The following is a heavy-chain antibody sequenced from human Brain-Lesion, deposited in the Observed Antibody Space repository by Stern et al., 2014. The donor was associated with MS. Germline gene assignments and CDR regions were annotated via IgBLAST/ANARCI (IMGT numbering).Heavy chain of an antibody. CDR3: ASNRGSGSFFDS. D-gene: IGHD1-26*01. V-gene: IGHV4-4*02. J-gene: IGHJ4*02. Sequence: VQLVESGPGLVKPSGTLSLTCAVSGGSISSGNWWSWVRQSPGKRLGWIGEMYHSGITNYNPSLESRVSISIDKSKNQFSLKVYSLTAADTAVYYCASNRGSGSFFDSWGQGSLVTVSS. CDR1: GGSISSGNW. CDR2: MYHSGIT.